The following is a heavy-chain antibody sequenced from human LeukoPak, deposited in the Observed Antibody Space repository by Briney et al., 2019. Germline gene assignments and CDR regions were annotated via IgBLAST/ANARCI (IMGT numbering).Heavy chain of an antibody. D-gene: IGHD2-2*02. V-gene: IGHV1-18*01. CDR2: ISAYNGNT. CDR3: AREEGYCSSTGCYSYYYGMDV. CDR1: GYTFTSYG. J-gene: IGHJ6*02. Sequence: GASVKVSFKASGYTFTSYGISWVRQAPGQGLEWMGWISAYNGNTNYAQKLQGRVTMTTDTSTSTAYMELRSLRSDDTAVYYCAREEGYCSSTGCYSYYYGMDVWGQGTTVTVSS.